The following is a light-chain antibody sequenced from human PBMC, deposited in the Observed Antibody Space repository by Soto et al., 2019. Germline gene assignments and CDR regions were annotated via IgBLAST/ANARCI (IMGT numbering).Light chain of an antibody. V-gene: IGKV1-5*01. CDR2: DAS. Sequence: DIQMTQSPSTLSASVGDRVTITCRASQTISSWLAWYQQKPGKAPKLLIYDASSLESGVPSRFSGSGSGTDFTLTISSLHPDDFATYYCQQYSDYSPTFGQGAKVDIK. J-gene: IGKJ1*01. CDR3: QQYSDYSPT. CDR1: QTISSW.